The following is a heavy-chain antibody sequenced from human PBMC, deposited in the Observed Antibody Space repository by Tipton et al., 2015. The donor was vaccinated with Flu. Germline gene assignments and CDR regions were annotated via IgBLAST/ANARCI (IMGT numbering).Heavy chain of an antibody. J-gene: IGHJ4*02. D-gene: IGHD4-17*01. Sequence: GSLRLSCAASGFTFSNYWMHWVRQAPGKGLVWVSRINSDGSSTSYADSVKGRFTISRDNAKNTLDLQMNSLRAEDTAVYYCARDRDGAPFDYWGQGTLVTVSS. CDR1: GFTFSNYW. CDR2: INSDGSST. V-gene: IGHV3-74*01. CDR3: ARDRDGAPFDY.